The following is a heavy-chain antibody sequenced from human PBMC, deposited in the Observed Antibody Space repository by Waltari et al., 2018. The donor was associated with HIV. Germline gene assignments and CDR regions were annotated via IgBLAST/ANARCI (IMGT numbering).Heavy chain of an antibody. CDR2: MRGSVGRT. CDR3: AKGCGSGYYYYGMDV. D-gene: IGHD2-21*01. Sequence: EVQLLESGGGLVQPGGSLRLSCAASGFTFSSYAMSWVRQAPGKGLEWVSGMRGSVGRTYYADSVKGRFTISRDNSKNTLYLQMNSLRAEDTAVYYCAKGCGSGYYYYGMDVGGQGTTVTVSS. CDR1: GFTFSSYA. J-gene: IGHJ6*02. V-gene: IGHV3-23*01.